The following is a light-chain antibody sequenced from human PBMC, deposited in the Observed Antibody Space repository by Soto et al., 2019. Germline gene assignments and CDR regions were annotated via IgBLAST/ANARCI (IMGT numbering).Light chain of an antibody. Sequence: QSALPQPPSASGSPGQAVAISCTGTSSDVGGYNYVSWYQHHPGKAPKLVIYEVTKRPSGVPDRFSGSKSGNTASLTVSGLQADDEADYYCCSYGGSNNWVFGGGTKLTVL. J-gene: IGLJ3*02. CDR2: EVT. V-gene: IGLV2-8*01. CDR1: SSDVGGYNY. CDR3: CSYGGSNNWV.